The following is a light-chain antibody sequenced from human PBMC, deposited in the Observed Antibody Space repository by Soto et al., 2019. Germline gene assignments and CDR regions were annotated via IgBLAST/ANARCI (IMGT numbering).Light chain of an antibody. V-gene: IGLV1-47*01. CDR1: SSNIGSNY. Sequence: QSVLTQPPSASGTPGQRVTISCSGSSSNIGSNYVYWYRQLPGTAPNVLIYRNDERSSGVPDRFAGSKSGSSASLAISGLRSEDEADYYCSACDDSLSGPVFGRGTKLTVL. CDR2: RND. CDR3: SACDDSLSGPV. J-gene: IGLJ3*02.